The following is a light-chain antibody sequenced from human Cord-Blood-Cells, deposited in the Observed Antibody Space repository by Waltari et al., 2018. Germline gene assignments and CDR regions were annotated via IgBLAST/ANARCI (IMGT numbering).Light chain of an antibody. CDR2: DVS. CDR3: SSYTSSSTDVV. V-gene: IGLV2-14*01. CDR1: SSDVGGYNY. Sequence: QSALTQPASVSGSPGQSITISCPGTSSDVGGYNYVSWYQQQPGKAPKLMIYDVSNRPSGVSNRFSGSKSGNTASLTISGLQAEDEADYYCSSYTSSSTDVVFGGGTKLTVL. J-gene: IGLJ2*01.